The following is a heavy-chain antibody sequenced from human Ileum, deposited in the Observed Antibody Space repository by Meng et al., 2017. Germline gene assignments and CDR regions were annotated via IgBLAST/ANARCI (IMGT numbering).Heavy chain of an antibody. Sequence: LQPSAPTLPTPSPTPRFSSVISGDRCSSHSAAWNWIRQSPSRGLEWLGRTYYRSEWFHDYALSVQGRLTINSDTSKNQFSLQLNSVTPEDAAIYYCASGWALNSWGQGILVTVSS. CDR1: GDRCSSHSAA. CDR3: ASGWALNS. D-gene: IGHD5-24*01. V-gene: IGHV6-1*01. CDR2: TYYRSEWFH. J-gene: IGHJ5*01.